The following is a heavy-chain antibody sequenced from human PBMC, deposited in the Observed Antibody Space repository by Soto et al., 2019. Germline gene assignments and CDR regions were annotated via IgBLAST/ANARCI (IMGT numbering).Heavy chain of an antibody. V-gene: IGHV1-69*08. CDR3: ARDIRVSVALYYSYYMDA. D-gene: IGHD6-19*01. J-gene: IGHJ6*03. CDR1: GGTFSSYT. Sequence: QVQLVQSGAEVKKPGSSVKVSCKASGGTFSSYTISWVRQAPGQGLEWMGRIIPILGIANYAQKFQGRVQITAAKSTSTAYMELSSLRSEDKAVYSCARDIRVSVALYYSYYMDAWGKGTTVTVSS. CDR2: IIPILGIA.